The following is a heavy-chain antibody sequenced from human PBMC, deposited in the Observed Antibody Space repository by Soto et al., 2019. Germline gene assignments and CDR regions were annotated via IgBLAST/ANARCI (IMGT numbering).Heavy chain of an antibody. CDR3: ARYPDIVVVPAAMAQGWFDP. J-gene: IGHJ5*02. CDR1: GFTFTSSA. D-gene: IGHD2-2*01. CDR2: IVVGGGNT. V-gene: IGHV1-58*01. Sequence: SVKVSCKASGFTFTSSAVQWVRQARGQRLEWIGWIVVGGGNTNYAQKFQGRVTITADKSTSTAYMELSSLRSEDTAVYYCARYPDIVVVPAAMAQGWFDPWGQGTLVTVSS.